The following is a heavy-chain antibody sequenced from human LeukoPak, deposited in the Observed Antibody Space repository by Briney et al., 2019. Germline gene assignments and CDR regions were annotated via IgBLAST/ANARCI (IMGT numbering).Heavy chain of an antibody. CDR2: IKPDGSEE. Sequence: GGSLRLSCAASGFTFSSYWMSWVRQAPGKGLEWVANIKPDGSEEYCVDSVKGRFTISGDNAKKSLYLQMNSLRAEDTAVYYCARGDFNDYGDYVDAFEIWGQGTMVTVSA. V-gene: IGHV3-7*01. CDR1: GFTFSSYW. J-gene: IGHJ3*02. CDR3: ARGDFNDYGDYVDAFEI. D-gene: IGHD4-17*01.